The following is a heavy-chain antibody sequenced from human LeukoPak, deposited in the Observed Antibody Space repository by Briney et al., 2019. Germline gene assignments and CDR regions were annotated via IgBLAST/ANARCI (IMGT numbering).Heavy chain of an antibody. CDR1: GFTFSSYS. J-gene: IGHJ4*02. D-gene: IGHD3-22*01. V-gene: IGHV3-21*01. Sequence: PGGSLRLSCAASGFTFSSYSMNWVRQAPGKGLEWVSSISSSSSYIYYADSVKGRFTISRDNAKNSLYLQMNSLRAEDTAVYYCARRRGSGYLGAFDYWGQGTLVTVSS. CDR2: ISSSSSYI. CDR3: ARRRGSGYLGAFDY.